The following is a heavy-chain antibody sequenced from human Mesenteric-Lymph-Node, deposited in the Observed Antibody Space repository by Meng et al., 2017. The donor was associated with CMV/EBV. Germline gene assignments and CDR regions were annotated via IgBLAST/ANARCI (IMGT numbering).Heavy chain of an antibody. V-gene: IGHV3-7*03. Sequence: GESLKISCAASGFTFRSYWMSWVRQAPGKGLEWVANMNQDGSERHYVDSVKGRFTISRDNAKNSLYLQMNSLRVEDTAVYYCARKYSSNWHLDAFDMWGQGTTVTVSS. J-gene: IGHJ3*02. CDR1: GFTFRSYW. CDR2: MNQDGSER. D-gene: IGHD6-19*01. CDR3: ARKYSSNWHLDAFDM.